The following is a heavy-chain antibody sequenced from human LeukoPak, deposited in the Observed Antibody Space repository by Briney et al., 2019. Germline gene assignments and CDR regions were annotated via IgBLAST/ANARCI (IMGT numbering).Heavy chain of an antibody. J-gene: IGHJ4*02. CDR2: IHYSGFT. D-gene: IGHD4-23*01. CDR3: ARYGRNSPTYFDS. Sequence: PSETLSLTCAVSGGSISGFFWSWIRQPPGKGLEWIGYIHYSGFTSYNPSLKGRLTISVDTSKNQFSLNLSSVTAADTAVYYCARYGRNSPTYFDSWGQGTLVTVSS. V-gene: IGHV4-59*08. CDR1: GGSISGFF.